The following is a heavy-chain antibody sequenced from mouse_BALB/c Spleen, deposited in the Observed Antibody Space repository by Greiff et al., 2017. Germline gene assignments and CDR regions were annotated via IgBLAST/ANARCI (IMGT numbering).Heavy chain of an antibody. CDR1: GFTFSSYA. D-gene: IGHD2-4*01. V-gene: IGHV5-9-4*01. CDR3: ARDDDYGAWFAY. CDR2: ISSGGSYT. Sequence: VESGGGLVKPGGSLKLSCAASGFTFSSYAMSWVRQSPEKRLEWVAEISSGGSYTYYPDTVTGRFTISRDNAKNTLYLEMSSLRSEDTAMYYCARDDDYGAWFAYWGQGTLVTVSA. J-gene: IGHJ3*01.